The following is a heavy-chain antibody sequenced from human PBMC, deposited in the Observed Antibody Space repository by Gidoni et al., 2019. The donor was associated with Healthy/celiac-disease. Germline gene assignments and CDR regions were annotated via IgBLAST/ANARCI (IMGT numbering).Heavy chain of an antibody. Sequence: QVQLSQSGAEVKKPGASVKVFCKASGYTFTGYYMHWVRQVPGQGLEWMVWINPNVGGTNYAQKFQGRVTMTRDTSISTAYMELSRLRSDDTAVYYCARVVYSDYDPNFDYWGQGTLVTVSS. CDR1: GYTFTGYY. CDR3: ARVVYSDYDPNFDY. CDR2: INPNVGGT. J-gene: IGHJ4*02. D-gene: IGHD5-12*01. V-gene: IGHV1-2*02.